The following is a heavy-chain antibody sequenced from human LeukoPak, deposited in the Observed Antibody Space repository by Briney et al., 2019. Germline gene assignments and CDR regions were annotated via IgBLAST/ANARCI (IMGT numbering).Heavy chain of an antibody. J-gene: IGHJ4*02. D-gene: IGHD6-19*01. CDR2: IYHSGST. CDR1: GYSISSGYY. Sequence: PSETLSLTCAVSGYSISSGYYWGWIRQPPGKGLEWIGSIYHSGSTYYNPSLKSRVTISVDTSKNQFSLKLSSVTAADTAVYYCACSSGPSSPVDYWGQGTLVTVSP. V-gene: IGHV4-38-2*01. CDR3: ACSSGPSSPVDY.